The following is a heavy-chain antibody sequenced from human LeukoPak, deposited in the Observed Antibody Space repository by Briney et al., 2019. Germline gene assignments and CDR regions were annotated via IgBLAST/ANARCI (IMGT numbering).Heavy chain of an antibody. V-gene: IGHV3-30*02. D-gene: IGHD6-19*01. CDR1: GFTFSSYS. CDR2: IRYDASNK. CDR3: AKDGSGWNFDY. Sequence: GGSLRLSCAASGFTFSSYSMHWVRQAPGKGLEWVAFIRYDASNKYYADSVKGRFTISRDSSKNTLYLQMNRLRAEDTALYYCAKDGSGWNFDYWGQGTLVTVSS. J-gene: IGHJ4*02.